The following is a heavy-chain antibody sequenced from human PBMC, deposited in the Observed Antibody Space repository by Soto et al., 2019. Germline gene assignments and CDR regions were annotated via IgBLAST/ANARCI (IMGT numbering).Heavy chain of an antibody. CDR1: GGSISSYY. CDR2: IYYSGST. D-gene: IGHD2-15*01. Sequence: SETLSLTCTVSGGSISSYYWSWIRQPPGKGLEWIGYIYYSGSTNYNPSLKSRVTISVDTSKNQFSLKLSSVTAADTAVYYCAREDCLAYCSGGGAFDIWGQGTMVTV. J-gene: IGHJ3*02. CDR3: AREDCLAYCSGGGAFDI. V-gene: IGHV4-59*01.